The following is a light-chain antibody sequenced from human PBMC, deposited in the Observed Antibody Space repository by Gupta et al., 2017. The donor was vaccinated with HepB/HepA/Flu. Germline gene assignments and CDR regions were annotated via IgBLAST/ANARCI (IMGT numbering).Light chain of an antibody. V-gene: IGKV3-15*01. J-gene: IGKJ4*01. Sequence: EIVMTQSPATLSVSPGERATLSCRASQSISSSYLAWYQQKPGQAPRLLIYGASTRATGIPARFSGSGSGTEFTLTISSLQSEDFAVYYCQKYKDGLLTVGGGTKVEIK. CDR2: GAS. CDR3: QKYKDGLLT. CDR1: QSISSSY.